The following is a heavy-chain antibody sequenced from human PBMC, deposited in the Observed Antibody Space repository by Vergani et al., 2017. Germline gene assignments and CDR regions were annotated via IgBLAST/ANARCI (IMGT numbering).Heavy chain of an antibody. CDR1: SFSVSSHY. CDR2: INIGGRT. J-gene: IGHJ5*02. CDR3: AKETWFGDRTNWFDP. D-gene: IGHD3-10*01. V-gene: IGHV3-66*02. Sequence: LVESGGGLVQPGGSLRLSCAASSFSVSSHYMTWVRQAPGKGLEWVSTINIGGRTSYADSVKGRFTISRDNSKNTLYLQMNSLRAEDTAVYYCAKETWFGDRTNWFDPWGQGTLVTVSS.